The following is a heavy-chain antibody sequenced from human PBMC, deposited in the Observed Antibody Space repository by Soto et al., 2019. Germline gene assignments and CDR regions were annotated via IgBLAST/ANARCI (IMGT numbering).Heavy chain of an antibody. D-gene: IGHD4-17*01. CDR2: IYPSDSTA. Sequence: GESLKISCKVSGRTFINHWIAWMRQMPGEGLEYMGIIYPSDSTARYSPSFQGQVTFSVDKSISTAYLQWNSLKASDTAMYYCARHGFYGDYSSNYFDPWGQGTLVTVSS. CDR1: GRTFINHW. CDR3: ARHGFYGDYSSNYFDP. J-gene: IGHJ5*02. V-gene: IGHV5-51*01.